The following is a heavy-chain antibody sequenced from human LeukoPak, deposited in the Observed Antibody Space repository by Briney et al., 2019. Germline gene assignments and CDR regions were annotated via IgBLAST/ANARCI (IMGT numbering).Heavy chain of an antibody. CDR1: GYTVTELS. CDR3: ATGGWDYFDS. Sequence: VSVKVSCKVSGYTVTELSIHWVRQAPGKGLEWMGGFDPEDGKTIHAQKLQGRVSMPEDTSTDTAYMDLRSLRSEDTAVYYCATGGWDYFDSWGQGTLVTVSS. V-gene: IGHV1-24*01. J-gene: IGHJ4*02. CDR2: FDPEDGKT. D-gene: IGHD3-22*01.